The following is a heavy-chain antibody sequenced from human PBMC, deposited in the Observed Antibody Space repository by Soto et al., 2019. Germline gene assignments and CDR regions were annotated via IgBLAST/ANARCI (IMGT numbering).Heavy chain of an antibody. CDR1: GFSFRDYD. CDR2: LGAARDP. CDR3: ARAYLGRLPRRADYYYAMDV. V-gene: IGHV3-13*05. D-gene: IGHD1-26*01. J-gene: IGHJ6*02. Sequence: EVQLVESGGGSVQPGESLRLSCAASGFSFRDYDMHWVRQRKGKGLEWVSALGAARDPYYVGAVKGRFSVSRDNAQNSLFLQMNNLRVDDTAVYFCARAYLGRLPRRADYYYAMDVWCRGTPGTVSS.